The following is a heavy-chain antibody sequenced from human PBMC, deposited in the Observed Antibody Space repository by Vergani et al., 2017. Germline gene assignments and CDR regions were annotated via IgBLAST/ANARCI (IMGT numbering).Heavy chain of an antibody. Sequence: QVQLVESGGGVVQPGRCLRLSCAASGFTFSSYAMHWVRQAPGKGLEWVAVISYDGSNKYYADSVKGRFTISRDNSKNTLYLQMNSLRAEDTAVYYCARDGAYSGYSYYFDYWGQGTLVTVSS. J-gene: IGHJ4*02. CDR3: ARDGAYSGYSYYFDY. V-gene: IGHV3-30-3*01. D-gene: IGHD5-12*01. CDR2: ISYDGSNK. CDR1: GFTFSSYA.